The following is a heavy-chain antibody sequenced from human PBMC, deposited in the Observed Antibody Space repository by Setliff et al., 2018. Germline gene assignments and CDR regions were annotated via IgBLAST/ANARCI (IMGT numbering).Heavy chain of an antibody. CDR2: IYTSGST. Sequence: SETLSLTCTVSGGSISSGIYYWSWIRQPAGKGLEWIGRIYTSGSTNYNPSLKSRVTISVDTSKNQFSLKLSSVTAADTAVYYCASYRQDVNYWGQGTLVTVSS. D-gene: IGHD4-4*01. V-gene: IGHV4-61*02. CDR1: GGSISSGIYY. J-gene: IGHJ4*02. CDR3: ASYRQDVNY.